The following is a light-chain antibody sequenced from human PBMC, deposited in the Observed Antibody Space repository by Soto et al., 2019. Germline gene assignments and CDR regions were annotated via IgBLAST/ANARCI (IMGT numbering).Light chain of an antibody. Sequence: DIPMTQSPSTLSASVGDRVTITCRASQSISSWLAWYQQKPGKAPNLLIYKTSSLESGVPSRFSGSGSGTEFTLTISSLQPDDFATYYCQQYNGYSWTFGQGTKVEIK. CDR3: QQYNGYSWT. CDR1: QSISSW. CDR2: KTS. V-gene: IGKV1-5*03. J-gene: IGKJ1*01.